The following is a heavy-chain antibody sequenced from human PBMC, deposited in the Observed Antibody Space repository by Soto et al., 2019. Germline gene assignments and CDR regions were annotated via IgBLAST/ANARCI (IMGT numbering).Heavy chain of an antibody. CDR2: IWHDGSNT. Sequence: QVQLVESGGGVVQPGRSLRLSCAASGFTFSTYSMHWVRQAPGKGLEWVANIWHDGSNTYYADSVKGRFTISRDNSKNTVYLQMNSLRADDTAMYYCARDAVAGQDYWGQGTLVTVSS. D-gene: IGHD6-19*01. V-gene: IGHV3-33*01. CDR3: ARDAVAGQDY. CDR1: GFTFSTYS. J-gene: IGHJ4*02.